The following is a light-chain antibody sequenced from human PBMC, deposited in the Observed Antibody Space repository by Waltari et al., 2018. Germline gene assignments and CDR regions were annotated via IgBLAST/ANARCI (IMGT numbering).Light chain of an antibody. CDR2: GXN. V-gene: IGLV3-19*01. CDR3: NSRDSSGXXV. Sequence: SSELTXDPAVSVAXGXXVRITCQGDSLRSYYXSWYQQKPGQAPVLVIYGXNNRPSGXPDRFSGSSSGNTASXTITGAQAXXEADYYCNSRDSSGXXVFGGGTKLTVL. J-gene: IGLJ3*02. CDR1: SLRSYY.